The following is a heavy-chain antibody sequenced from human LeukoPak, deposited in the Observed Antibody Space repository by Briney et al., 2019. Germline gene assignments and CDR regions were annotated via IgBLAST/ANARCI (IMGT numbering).Heavy chain of an antibody. CDR3: AKGGRSYYGSGRPFDY. V-gene: IGHV3-23*01. Sequence: PGGSLRLSPAASGFTFSSDAMSWVRQAPGKGLECCSAMSGSGGSTYYAASRKGRFTISRDNSKNTLYLQMNSLRAQDTAVYYCAKGGRSYYGSGRPFDYWGQGTLVTVSS. CDR1: GFTFSSDA. J-gene: IGHJ4*02. CDR2: MSGSGGST. D-gene: IGHD3-10*01.